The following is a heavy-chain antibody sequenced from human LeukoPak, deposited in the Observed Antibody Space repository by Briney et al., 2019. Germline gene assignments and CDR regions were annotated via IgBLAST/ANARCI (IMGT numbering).Heavy chain of an antibody. CDR3: ASRNTALVSFYDC. Sequence: GGSLRLSCAASGFTFSVAAMTWVRQAPGKGLEWVSAITVSGAGTYYADSVKGRFTISRDNSKNTLSLQMNSLRAEDTAVYYCASRNTALVSFYDCWGQGTLVTVSS. D-gene: IGHD5-18*01. CDR1: GFTFSVAA. V-gene: IGHV3-23*01. J-gene: IGHJ4*02. CDR2: ITVSGAGT.